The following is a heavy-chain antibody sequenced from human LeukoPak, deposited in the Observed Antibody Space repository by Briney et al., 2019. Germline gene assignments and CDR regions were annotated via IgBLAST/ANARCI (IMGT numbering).Heavy chain of an antibody. CDR3: ARGVFN. CDR2: ISDGGST. Sequence: GGSLRLSCAASGFTLSSNYMDWVRQAPGKGLDWVSVISDGGSTCYADSVRGRFAISRDNSKNTLFLQMNSLRVEDTAVYYCARGVFNWGQGTLVTVSS. D-gene: IGHD3-10*01. J-gene: IGHJ4*02. CDR1: GFTLSSNY. V-gene: IGHV3-53*01.